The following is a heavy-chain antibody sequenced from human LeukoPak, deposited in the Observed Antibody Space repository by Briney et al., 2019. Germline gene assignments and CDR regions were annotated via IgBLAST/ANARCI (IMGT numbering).Heavy chain of an antibody. CDR2: ISTYNGNT. CDR3: AREGSPFYYYYMDV. Sequence: ASVKASCKASGYTFSSYGINWLRQAPGQGLEWMGWISTYNGNTNYAQKLQGRVTMTTDTSTSIAYMELRSLRSDDTAVYYCAREGSPFYYYYMDVWGKGTTVTVSS. D-gene: IGHD2-15*01. J-gene: IGHJ6*03. V-gene: IGHV1-18*01. CDR1: GYTFSSYG.